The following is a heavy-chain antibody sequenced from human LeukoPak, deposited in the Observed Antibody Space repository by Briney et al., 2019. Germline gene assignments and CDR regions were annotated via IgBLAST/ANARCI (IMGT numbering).Heavy chain of an antibody. CDR3: AKAGLSRFDY. Sequence: GGSLRLSCAASGFIFSSYAMSWVRQAPGKGLEWVSGISGSGGGGTTHYADSVKGRFTISRDNSKNTLYLQVNSLRVEDTAVYSCAKAGLSRFDYWGKGTLVTVSS. CDR2: ISGSGGGGTT. J-gene: IGHJ4*02. V-gene: IGHV3-23*01. CDR1: GFIFSSYA.